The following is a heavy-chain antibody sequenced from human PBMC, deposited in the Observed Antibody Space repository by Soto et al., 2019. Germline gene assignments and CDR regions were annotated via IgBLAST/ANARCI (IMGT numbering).Heavy chain of an antibody. D-gene: IGHD3-10*01. CDR3: TRESWRIRGELLRVIDY. V-gene: IGHV5-10-1*01. CDR2: IDPSDSYT. Sequence: GESLKISCKGSGYSFTSYWISWVRQMPGKGLEWMGRIDPSDSYTNYSPYFQGHVTISADKSISTAYLQWSSLKASDTAMNYCTRESWRIRGELLRVIDYWGQGTLVTVSS. CDR1: GYSFTSYW. J-gene: IGHJ4*02.